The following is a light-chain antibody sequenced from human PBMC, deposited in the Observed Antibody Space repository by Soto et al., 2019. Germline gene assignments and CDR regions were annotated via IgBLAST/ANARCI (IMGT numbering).Light chain of an antibody. Sequence: QSALTQPPSVSAAPGQKVTISCSGSSSNIGGNSVSWYQQLPGTAPKLLIYDDNKRPSGIPDRFSGSKSGTSATLGITGFQTGDEADYYCGSWDSSLSDYVLGHGTKVT. J-gene: IGLJ1*01. V-gene: IGLV1-51*01. CDR3: GSWDSSLSDYV. CDR2: DDN. CDR1: SSNIGGNS.